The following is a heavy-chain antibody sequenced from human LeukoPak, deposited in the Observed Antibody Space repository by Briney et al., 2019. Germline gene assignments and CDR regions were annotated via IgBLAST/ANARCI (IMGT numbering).Heavy chain of an antibody. CDR2: IWYDGSNK. CDR3: AKPGYCSSATSCLNWFDP. CDR1: GFTFSSYG. D-gene: IGHD2-2*01. Sequence: GGSLRLSCAATGFTFSSYGMHWVRQAPGKGLEWVAVIWYDGSNKYYADSVKGRFTISRDNSKNTLYLRMNSLRAEDTAVYYCAKPGYCSSATSCLNWFDPWGQGTLVTVSS. J-gene: IGHJ5*02. V-gene: IGHV3-30*02.